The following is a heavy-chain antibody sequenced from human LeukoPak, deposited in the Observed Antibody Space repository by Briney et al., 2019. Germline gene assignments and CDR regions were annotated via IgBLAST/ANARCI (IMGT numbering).Heavy chain of an antibody. V-gene: IGHV3-74*01. J-gene: IGHJ6*02. Sequence: PGGSLRLSCAASGFTFSDYWMHWVRQAPGKGLVWVSHINADEDRAAYADSVKGRFTISRDNAKNTLYLQMNSLRAEDTAVYYCARDYFYGLDVWGQGTTVTVSS. CDR3: ARDYFYGLDV. CDR2: INADEDRA. CDR1: GFTFSDYW.